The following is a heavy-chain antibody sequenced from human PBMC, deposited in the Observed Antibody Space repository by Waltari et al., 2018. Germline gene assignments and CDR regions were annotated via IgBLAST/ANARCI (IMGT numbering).Heavy chain of an antibody. V-gene: IGHV3-53*01. Sequence: EVQLVESGGGLVQPGGSLRLSCAASGFSVTDTYMAWVRQAPGKGLEWCSVIYTTGNTFSAESWKGRFSVSRDSSRNTVYLQMDNLRAEDTGVYYCAREVVVLNRADYFDYWGQGTLVTVSS. CDR2: IYTTGNT. CDR1: GFSVTDTY. D-gene: IGHD2-2*01. CDR3: AREVVVLNRADYFDY. J-gene: IGHJ4*02.